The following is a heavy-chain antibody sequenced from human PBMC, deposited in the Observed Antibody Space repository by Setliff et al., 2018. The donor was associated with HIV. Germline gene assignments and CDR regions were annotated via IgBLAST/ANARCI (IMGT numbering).Heavy chain of an antibody. V-gene: IGHV1-69*13. D-gene: IGHD3-16*02. CDR2: IIPIFGTT. J-gene: IGHJ3*02. CDR3: ARARRYDYDWGNYRLDAFDM. CDR1: GGTFRDSS. Sequence: GASVKVSCKASGGTFRDSSISWLRQAPGQGLEWLGMIIPIFGTTEYRQKFQDRVTITADENTGTAYMELSSLRSEDTAVYYCARARRYDYDWGNYRLDAFDMWGQGTMVTV.